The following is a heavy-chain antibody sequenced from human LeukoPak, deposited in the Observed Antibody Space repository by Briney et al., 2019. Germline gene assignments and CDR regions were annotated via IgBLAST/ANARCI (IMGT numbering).Heavy chain of an antibody. J-gene: IGHJ5*02. CDR1: GGSISSSSYY. D-gene: IGHD5-18*01. CDR2: INHSGST. Sequence: SETLSLTCTVSGGSISSSSYYWGWIRQPPGKGLEWIGEINHSGSTNYNPSLKSRVTISVDTSKNQFSLKLSSVTAADTAVYYCARGRIQLWPWGQGTLVTVSS. CDR3: ARGRIQLWP. V-gene: IGHV4-39*07.